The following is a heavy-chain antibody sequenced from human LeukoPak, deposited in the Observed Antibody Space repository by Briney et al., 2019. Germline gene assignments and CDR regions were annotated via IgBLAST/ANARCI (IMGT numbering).Heavy chain of an antibody. Sequence: SETLSLTCAVYGGSFSGYYWSWIRQPPGKGLEWIGEINHSGSTNYNPSLKSRVTISVDKSKNQFSLKLSSVTAADTAVYYCASGTGTHNWFDPWGQGTLVTVSS. J-gene: IGHJ5*02. V-gene: IGHV4-34*01. D-gene: IGHD1-1*01. CDR1: GGSFSGYY. CDR2: INHSGST. CDR3: ASGTGTHNWFDP.